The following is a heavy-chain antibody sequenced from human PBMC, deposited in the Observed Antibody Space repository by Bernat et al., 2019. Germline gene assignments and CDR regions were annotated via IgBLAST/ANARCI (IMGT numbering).Heavy chain of an antibody. D-gene: IGHD6-13*01. CDR2: ISGSGGST. Sequence: EVQLVESGGGLVQPGRSLRLSCTASGFTFGDYAMSWFRQAPGKGLEWVSAISGSGGSTYYADSVKGRFTISRDNSKNTLYLQMNSLRAEDTAVYYCARSYSSSWLFDYWGQGTLVTVSS. J-gene: IGHJ4*02. CDR3: ARSYSSSWLFDY. V-gene: IGHV3-23*04. CDR1: GFTFGDYA.